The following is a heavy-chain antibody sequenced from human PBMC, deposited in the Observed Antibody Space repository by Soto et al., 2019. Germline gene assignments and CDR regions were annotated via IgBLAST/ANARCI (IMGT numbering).Heavy chain of an antibody. CDR1: GDSVSSNSAA. CDR3: ARTSKRRFTVTTSFWYFDY. J-gene: IGHJ4*02. V-gene: IGHV6-1*01. D-gene: IGHD4-17*01. CDR2: TYYRSKWYN. Sequence: SQTLSLTCAISGDSVSSNSAAWNWIRQSPSRGLEWLGRTYYRSKWYNDYAVSVKSRITINPDTSKNQFSLQLNSVTPEDTAVYYCARTSKRRFTVTTSFWYFDYWGQGTLVTVSS.